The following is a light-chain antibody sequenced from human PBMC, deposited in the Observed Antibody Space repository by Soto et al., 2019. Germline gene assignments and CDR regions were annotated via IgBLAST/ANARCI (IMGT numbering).Light chain of an antibody. CDR2: DAS. J-gene: IGKJ4*01. V-gene: IGKV3-15*01. CDR1: QSVSSN. Sequence: EIVMTQSPATLSVFPGERATLSCRASQSVSSNVAWYQQKPGQAPRLIIYDASTRATGMPARFSGSGSGTEFTLSISSLQSEDFAVYYCQQYDNWPPLTFGGGNRVEIK. CDR3: QQYDNWPPLT.